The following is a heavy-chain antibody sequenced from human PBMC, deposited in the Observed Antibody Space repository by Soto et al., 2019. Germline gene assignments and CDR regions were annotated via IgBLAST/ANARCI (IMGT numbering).Heavy chain of an antibody. V-gene: IGHV3-7*05. Sequence: GGSLRLSCAASGFTFSSYWMSWVRQAPGKGLEWVANIKQDGSEKYYVDSVKGRFTISRDNAKNSLYLQMNSLRAEDTAVYYCARVVGSGWYNWFDPWGQGTLVTVS. CDR2: IKQDGSEK. CDR3: ARVVGSGWYNWFDP. J-gene: IGHJ5*02. D-gene: IGHD6-19*01. CDR1: GFTFSSYW.